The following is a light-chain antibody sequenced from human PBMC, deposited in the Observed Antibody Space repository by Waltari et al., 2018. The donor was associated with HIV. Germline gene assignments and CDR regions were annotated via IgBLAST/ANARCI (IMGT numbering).Light chain of an antibody. V-gene: IGLV2-8*01. CDR2: EVT. J-gene: IGLJ2*01. CDR3: SSYGDSLKVL. Sequence: QSALTQPPSASGSLGQSVTISCTGSSSDIGAYDFVSWFQQHPHSAPKLLLYEVTRRPATVSDRFSGSRSGNMAFLTVAGLQPDDEATYFCSSYGDSLKVLFGGGTNVTVL. CDR1: SSDIGAYDF.